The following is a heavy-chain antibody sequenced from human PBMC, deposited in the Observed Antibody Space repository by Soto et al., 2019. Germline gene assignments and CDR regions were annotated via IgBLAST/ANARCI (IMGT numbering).Heavy chain of an antibody. CDR2: IKSKTDGGTT. Sequence: GGSLRLSCAASGFTFSNAWMSWVRQAPGKGLEWVGRIKSKTDGGTTDYAAPVKGRFTISRDDSKNTLYPQMNSLKTEDTAVYYCTTGWIQLWTHYYFDYWGQGTLVTVSS. CDR3: TTGWIQLWTHYYFDY. CDR1: GFTFSNAW. V-gene: IGHV3-15*01. D-gene: IGHD5-18*01. J-gene: IGHJ4*02.